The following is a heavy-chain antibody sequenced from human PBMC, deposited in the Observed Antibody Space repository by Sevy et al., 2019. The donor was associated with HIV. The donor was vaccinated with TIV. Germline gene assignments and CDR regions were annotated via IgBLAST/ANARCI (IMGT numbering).Heavy chain of an antibody. CDR3: AKPLFGLGSGRPYYYYGMDV. J-gene: IGHJ6*02. CDR1: GFTFSSYA. Sequence: GGSLRLSCAASGFTFSSYAMSWVRQAPGKGLEWVSTISSSGGSTYYADSVKGRFTISRDKSKNTLYLQMNSLRAEDTAVYYCAKPLFGLGSGRPYYYYGMDVWGQGTTVTVSS. CDR2: ISSSGGST. V-gene: IGHV3-23*01. D-gene: IGHD3-10*01.